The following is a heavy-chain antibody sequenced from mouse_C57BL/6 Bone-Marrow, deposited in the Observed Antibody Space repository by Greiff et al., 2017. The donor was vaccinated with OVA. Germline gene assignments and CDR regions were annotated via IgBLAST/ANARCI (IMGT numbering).Heavy chain of an antibody. V-gene: IGHV1-55*01. CDR2: IYPGSGST. CDR1: GYTFTSYW. Sequence: QVHVKQPGAELVKPGASVKMSCKASGYTFTSYWITWVKQRPGQGLEWIGDIYPGSGSTNYNEKFKSKATLTVDTSSSTAYMQLSSLTSEDSAVYYCARPLYFDVWGTGTTVTVSS. J-gene: IGHJ1*03. CDR3: ARPLYFDV.